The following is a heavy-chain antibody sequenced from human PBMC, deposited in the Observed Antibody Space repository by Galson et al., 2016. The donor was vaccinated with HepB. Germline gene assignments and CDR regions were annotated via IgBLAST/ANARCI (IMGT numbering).Heavy chain of an antibody. CDR3: AVQRARYSGMDV. V-gene: IGHV1-3*01. Sequence: SVKVSCKASGYTFTSYILQWVRQAPGQRLEWMGWINAGNGNTKYSQNFQGRVTLTKDSSASTAYMELSSLRFEDTAIYYCAVQRARYSGMDVWGQGTTITVSS. D-gene: IGHD2-2*01. CDR2: INAGNGNT. CDR1: GYTFTSYI. J-gene: IGHJ6*02.